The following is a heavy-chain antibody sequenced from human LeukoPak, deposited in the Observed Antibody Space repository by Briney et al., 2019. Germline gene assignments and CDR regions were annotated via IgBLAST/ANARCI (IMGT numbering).Heavy chain of an antibody. V-gene: IGHV4-34*01. CDR1: GGSISSYY. D-gene: IGHD3-10*01. CDR2: INHSGST. CDR3: AREIYRNYYGSGSYSYAFDI. Sequence: SETLSLTCTVSGGSISSYYWGWIRQPPGKGLEWIGEINHSGSTNYNPSLESRVTISVDTSKNQFSLKLSSVTAADTAVYYCAREIYRNYYGSGSYSYAFDIWGQGTMVTVSS. J-gene: IGHJ3*02.